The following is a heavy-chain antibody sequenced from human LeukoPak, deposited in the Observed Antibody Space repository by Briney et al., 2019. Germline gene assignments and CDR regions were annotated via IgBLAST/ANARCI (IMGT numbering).Heavy chain of an antibody. D-gene: IGHD1-26*01. CDR2: IKSKTDGETT. CDR1: GFTFTHAW. V-gene: IGHV3-15*01. J-gene: IGHJ4*02. CDR3: TSDEGSGYSGSYYLDD. Sequence: PGGSLRLSCAASGFTFTHAWMTWVRQAPGKGLEWVGRIKSKTDGETTDYVAPVKGRFTISRDDSKNTLYLQMNSLKTEDTAVYYCTSDEGSGYSGSYYLDDWGQGTLVTVSS.